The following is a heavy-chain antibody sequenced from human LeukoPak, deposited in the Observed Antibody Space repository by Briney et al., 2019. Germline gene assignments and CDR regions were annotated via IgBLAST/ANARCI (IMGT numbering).Heavy chain of an antibody. V-gene: IGHV1-8*02. CDR2: MNPNSGNT. D-gene: IGHD6-19*01. CDR3: ARGGEQQWLVVLDAFDI. J-gene: IGHJ3*02. Sequence: GASVKVSCKASGYTFTSYDINWVRQATGQGLEWMGWMNPNSGNTGYAQKFQGRVTMTRDTSISTAYMELSRLRSDDTAVYYCARGGEQQWLVVLDAFDIWGQGTMVTVSS. CDR1: GYTFTSYD.